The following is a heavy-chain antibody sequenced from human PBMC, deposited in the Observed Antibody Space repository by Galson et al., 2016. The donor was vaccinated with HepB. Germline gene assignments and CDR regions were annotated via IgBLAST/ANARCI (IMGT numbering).Heavy chain of an antibody. D-gene: IGHD3-22*01. V-gene: IGHV3-23*01. Sequence: SLRLSCAASGFSFNNYAMGWVRQTPGKGLEWVSDIRGSGGGATYADSVMGRFTISRDNSKNTLYLQMNSLRAEDTAYLQMNSLKTEDTAIYYCTRPMYDTTGSASGNFDYWGQGTLVIVSS. CDR3: NSLKTEDTAIYYCTRPMYDTTGSASGNFDY. J-gene: IGHJ4*02. CDR1: GFSFNNYA. CDR2: IRGSGGGA.